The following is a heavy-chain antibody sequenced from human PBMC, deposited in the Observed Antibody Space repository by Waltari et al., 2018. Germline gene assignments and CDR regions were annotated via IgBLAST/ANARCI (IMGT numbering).Heavy chain of an antibody. D-gene: IGHD2-15*01. V-gene: IGHV1-2*02. CDR1: FIDDV. J-gene: IGHJ4*02. CDR3: ARDGGFDF. CDR2: INPSSGGA. Sequence: FIDDVRAWVRQASGQGLEWMGWINPSSGGAKYAQNFQGRVTMTRDTSSRTVYIELSRLTYDDTAMYYCARDGGFDFWGQGTLVSVSS.